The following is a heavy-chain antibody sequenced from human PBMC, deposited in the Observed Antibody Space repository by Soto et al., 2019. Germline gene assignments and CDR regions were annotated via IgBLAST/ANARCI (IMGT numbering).Heavy chain of an antibody. Sequence: GGSLRLSCAASGFTFSSYGMHWVRQAPGKGLEWVAVISYDGSNKYYADSVKGRFTISRDNSKNTLYLQMNSLRAEDTAVYYCASEYSGWSPLDYWGQGTLVTVSS. CDR2: ISYDGSNK. CDR3: ASEYSGWSPLDY. CDR1: GFTFSSYG. V-gene: IGHV3-30*03. J-gene: IGHJ4*02. D-gene: IGHD6-19*01.